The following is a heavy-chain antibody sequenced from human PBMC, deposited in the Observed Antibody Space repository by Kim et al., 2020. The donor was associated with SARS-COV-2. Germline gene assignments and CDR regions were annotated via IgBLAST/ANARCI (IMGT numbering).Heavy chain of an antibody. D-gene: IGHD1-26*01. CDR1: GFTFNTYG. V-gene: IGHV3-30*18. CDR2: ISYDGSNK. Sequence: GGSLRLSCAASGFTFNTYGMHWVRQAPGKGLEWVAVISYDGSNKYYADSVKGRFTISRDNSKNTLYLQMNSLRIEDTAVYYCAKSCSGSYSCYDYWGQGTLVTVSS. CDR3: AKSCSGSYSCYDY. J-gene: IGHJ4*02.